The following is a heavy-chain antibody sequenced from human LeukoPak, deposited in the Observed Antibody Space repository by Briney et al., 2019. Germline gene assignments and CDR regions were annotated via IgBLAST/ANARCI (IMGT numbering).Heavy chain of an antibody. J-gene: IGHJ4*02. D-gene: IGHD3-22*01. CDR1: GFTFDDYA. V-gene: IGHV3-9*01. Sequence: GGSLRLSCAASGFTFDDYAMHWVRQAPGKGLEWVSGISRNSGSIGYADSVKGRFTISRDNAKNSLYLQMNSLRAEDTALYYCAKGNDSSGYYYSFDYWGQGTLVTVSS. CDR3: AKGNDSSGYYYSFDY. CDR2: ISRNSGSI.